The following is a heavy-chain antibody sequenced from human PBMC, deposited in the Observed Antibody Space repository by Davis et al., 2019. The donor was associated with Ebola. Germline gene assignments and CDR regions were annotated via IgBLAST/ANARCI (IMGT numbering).Heavy chain of an antibody. CDR2: INHSGST. D-gene: IGHD6-19*01. V-gene: IGHV4-34*01. CDR1: GGPFSGYY. CDR3: ARHRVYSSGWHYFDY. J-gene: IGHJ4*02. Sequence: SETLSLTCTVYGGPFSGYYWSWIRQPPGKGLEWIGEINHSGSTNYNPSLKSRVTISVDTSKNQFSLKLSSVTAADTAVYYCARHRVYSSGWHYFDYWGQGTLVTVSS.